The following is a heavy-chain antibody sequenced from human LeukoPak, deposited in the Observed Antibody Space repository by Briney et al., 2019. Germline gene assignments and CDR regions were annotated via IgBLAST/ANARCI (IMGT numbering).Heavy chain of an antibody. CDR1: GGTFSSYA. Sequence: SVKVSCKASGGTFSSYAISWVRQAPGQGLEWMGRIIPILGIANYAQKFQGRVTITADKSTSTAYMELSSLRSEDTAVYYCAREDVVVVAALYYFDYWGQGTLVTVSS. J-gene: IGHJ4*02. V-gene: IGHV1-69*04. CDR3: AREDVVVVAALYYFDY. CDR2: IIPILGIA. D-gene: IGHD2-15*01.